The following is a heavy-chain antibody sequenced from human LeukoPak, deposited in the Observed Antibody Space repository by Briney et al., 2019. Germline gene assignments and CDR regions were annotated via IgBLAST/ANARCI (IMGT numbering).Heavy chain of an antibody. CDR2: IFYSGST. CDR3: ARSDGYGLVGI. J-gene: IGHJ3*02. Sequence: PSETLSLTCTVSGGSISSSSYYWGWIRQPPGKGLEWIGSIFYSGSTYYNPSLKSRVTISVDTSKNQFSLELSSVTAADTAVYYCARSDGYGLVGIWGQGTMVTVSS. V-gene: IGHV4-39*07. D-gene: IGHD3-10*01. CDR1: GGSISSSSYY.